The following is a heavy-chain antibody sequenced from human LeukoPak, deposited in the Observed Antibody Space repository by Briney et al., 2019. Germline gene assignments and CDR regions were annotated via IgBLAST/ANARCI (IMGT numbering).Heavy chain of an antibody. CDR1: GFTFSSYA. D-gene: IGHD3-10*01. CDR3: ARDLAGHYYGSGSSFDY. Sequence: GGSLRLSCAASGFTFSSYAMHWVRQAPGKGLEWVAVISYDGSNKYYADSVKGQFTISRDSAKNSLFLQMDSLRAEDTAVYYCARDLAGHYYGSGSSFDYWGQGTLVTVS. V-gene: IGHV3-30-3*01. CDR2: ISYDGSNK. J-gene: IGHJ4*02.